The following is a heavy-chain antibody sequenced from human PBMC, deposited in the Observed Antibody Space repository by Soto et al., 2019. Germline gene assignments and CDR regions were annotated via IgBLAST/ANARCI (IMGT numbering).Heavy chain of an antibody. V-gene: IGHV1-24*01. Sequence: ASVKVSCKVSGYTLTELSMHWVRQAPGKGLEWMGGFDPEDGETIYAQKFQGRVTMTEDTSTDTAYMELSSLRSEDTAVYYCATDLAAVAGLKATPNHYYGMDVWGQGTTVTVSS. CDR2: FDPEDGET. CDR1: GYTLTELS. CDR3: ATDLAAVAGLKATPNHYYGMDV. J-gene: IGHJ6*02. D-gene: IGHD6-19*01.